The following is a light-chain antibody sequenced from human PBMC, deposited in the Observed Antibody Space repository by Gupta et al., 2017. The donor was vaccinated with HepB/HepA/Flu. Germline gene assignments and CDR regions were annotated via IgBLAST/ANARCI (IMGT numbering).Light chain of an antibody. CDR2: RNN. CDR3: AAWDDSLSGNWV. CDR1: SSSTGSNY. Sequence: QSLLTLPPSASGTPGQRVTTSCSGSSSSTGSNYVYWYQQLPGTAPKLLIYRNNQRPSGVPDRFSNSKSGTSASQAISGLRYEDEADYYCAAWDDSLSGNWVFGGGTKLTVL. V-gene: IGLV1-47*01. J-gene: IGLJ3*02.